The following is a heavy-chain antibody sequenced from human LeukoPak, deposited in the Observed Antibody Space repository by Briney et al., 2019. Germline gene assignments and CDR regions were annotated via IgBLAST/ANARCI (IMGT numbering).Heavy chain of an antibody. CDR1: GFSFSNTW. CDR2: ISGSGGST. CDR3: ARFTIFGVVNTPLDY. V-gene: IGHV3-23*01. D-gene: IGHD3-3*01. J-gene: IGHJ4*02. Sequence: GGSLRLSCVASGFSFSNTWMSWVRQAPGKGLEWVSAISGSGGSTYYADSVKGRFTISRDNSKNTLYLQMNSLRAEDTAVYYCARFTIFGVVNTPLDYWGQGTLVTVSS.